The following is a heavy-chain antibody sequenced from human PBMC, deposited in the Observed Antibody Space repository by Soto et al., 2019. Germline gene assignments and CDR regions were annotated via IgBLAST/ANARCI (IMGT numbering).Heavy chain of an antibody. J-gene: IGHJ4*02. Sequence: GGSLRLSCAASGFTFSSYGMHWVRQAPGKGLEWVAVIWYDGSNKYYADSVKGRFTISRDNSKNTLYLQMNSLRAEDTAVYYCAREGHIEIAALPAGRQGFDYWGQGTLVTVSS. V-gene: IGHV3-33*01. CDR2: IWYDGSNK. CDR3: AREGHIEIAALPAGRQGFDY. D-gene: IGHD6-6*01. CDR1: GFTFSSYG.